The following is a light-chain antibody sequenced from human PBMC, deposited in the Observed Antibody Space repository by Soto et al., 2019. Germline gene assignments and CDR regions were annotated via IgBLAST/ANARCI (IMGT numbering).Light chain of an antibody. J-gene: IGLJ3*02. V-gene: IGLV7-43*01. CDR1: TGAVTSGYY. CDR2: STT. Sequence: QAVVTQEPSLTVSPGGTVTLICASSTGAVTSGYYPNWFQQKPGQPPRALIYSTTNTHSWTPARFSGSLLGGKAALTLSGVQPEDEAEYYCLLYHGDTWVFGGGTKLTVL. CDR3: LLYHGDTWV.